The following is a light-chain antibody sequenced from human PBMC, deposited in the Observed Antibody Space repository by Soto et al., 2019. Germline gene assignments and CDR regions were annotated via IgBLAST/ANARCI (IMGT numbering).Light chain of an antibody. V-gene: IGLV2-11*01. Sequence: QSVLTQPRSVSGSPGQSVTISCAGTSSDVGAYNWVSWYQQHPGKVPKLMIYDVSRRPSGVPDRFSGYKSGNTASLTISGLQADDEADYYCCSYAGSYTLVFGGGTKLTVL. J-gene: IGLJ3*02. CDR1: SSDVGAYNW. CDR2: DVS. CDR3: CSYAGSYTLV.